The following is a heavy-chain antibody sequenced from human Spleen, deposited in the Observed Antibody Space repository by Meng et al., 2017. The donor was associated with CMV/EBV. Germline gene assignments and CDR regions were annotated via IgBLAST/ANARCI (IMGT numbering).Heavy chain of an antibody. J-gene: IGHJ5*02. CDR2: IIPIFGTA. D-gene: IGHD4-11*01. CDR1: GGTCSRCA. CDR3: ARGTTTPLNWFDP. Sequence: EASGGTCSRCASGWGRQAPGQRLEWMEEIIPIFGTANYAQKFQGRVTITTDESTSTAYMEVSSLKSEDTAVYYCARGTTTPLNWFDPWGQGTLVTVSS. V-gene: IGHV1-69*05.